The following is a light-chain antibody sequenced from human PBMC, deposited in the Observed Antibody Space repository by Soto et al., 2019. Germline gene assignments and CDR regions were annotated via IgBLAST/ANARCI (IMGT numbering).Light chain of an antibody. V-gene: IGKV3-20*01. CDR1: QSVSSNY. J-gene: IGKJ4*01. CDR2: GAS. CDR3: QQYGRTSLT. Sequence: EIVLTQSPGTLSLSPGERATLSCRASQSVSSNYLAWYQHKPGQAPRLLIYGASNKATGIPDRSSGSGSGTDFTLTIRRLEPEDFAVYYCQQYGRTSLTFGGGTKVDIK.